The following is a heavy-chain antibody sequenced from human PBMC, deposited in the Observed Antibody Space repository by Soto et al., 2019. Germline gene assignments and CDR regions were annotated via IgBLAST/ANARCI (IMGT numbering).Heavy chain of an antibody. D-gene: IGHD6-19*01. J-gene: IGHJ6*02. CDR2: IGPSDSYT. CDR1: GYSFTSYW. Sequence: PGESLKISCKGSGYSFTSYWISSTRQLPEKALSWMGRIGPSDSYTNNSRSCQGYVTISAGKSISAAYLRWSSLRASDTAMYYCARSRYSSGWSYYYYYGKDVWGQGTTVTVSS. CDR3: ARSRYSSGWSYYYYYGKDV. V-gene: IGHV5-10-1*01.